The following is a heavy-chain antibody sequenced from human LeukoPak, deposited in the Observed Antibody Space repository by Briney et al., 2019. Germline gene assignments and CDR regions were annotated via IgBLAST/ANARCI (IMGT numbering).Heavy chain of an antibody. CDR2: IYYSGST. CDR1: GGSISSSSYY. Sequence: SETLSLTCTVSGGSISSSSYYWGWIRQPPGKGLEWIGSIYYSGSTYYNPSPKSRVTISVDTSKNQFSLKLSSVTAADTAAYYCARQRKNWFDPWGQGTLVTVSS. V-gene: IGHV4-39*01. CDR3: ARQRKNWFDP. J-gene: IGHJ5*02.